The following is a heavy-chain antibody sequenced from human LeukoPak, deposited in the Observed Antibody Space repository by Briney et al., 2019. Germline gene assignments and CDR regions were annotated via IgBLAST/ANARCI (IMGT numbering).Heavy chain of an antibody. CDR1: GFTFSSYG. CDR2: IRYDGSNK. V-gene: IGHV3-30*02. CDR3: ARDLYRIVVVPHYFDY. Sequence: DPGGSLRLSCAASGFTFSSYGMHWVRQAPGKGLEWVAFIRYDGSNKYYADSVKGRFTISRDNSKNTLYLQMNSLRAEDTAVYYCARDLYRIVVVPHYFDYWGQGTLVTVSS. J-gene: IGHJ4*02. D-gene: IGHD3-22*01.